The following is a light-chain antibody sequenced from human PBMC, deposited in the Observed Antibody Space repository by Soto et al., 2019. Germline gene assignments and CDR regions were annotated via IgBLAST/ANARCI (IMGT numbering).Light chain of an antibody. Sequence: QSVLAQPASVSGSPGQSITISCTGTSSDVGGYNYVSWYQQHPGKAPKLMIYDVNNRPSGVSNRFSGSKSGNAASLTISGLQAEDEADYYCSSYTHGGGEVFGGGTKLTVL. V-gene: IGLV2-14*03. J-gene: IGLJ2*01. CDR3: SSYTHGGGEV. CDR1: SSDVGGYNY. CDR2: DVN.